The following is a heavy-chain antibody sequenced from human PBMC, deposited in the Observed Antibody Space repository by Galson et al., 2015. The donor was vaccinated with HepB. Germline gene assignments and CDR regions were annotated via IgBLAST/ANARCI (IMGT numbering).Heavy chain of an antibody. D-gene: IGHD3-9*01. CDR1: GFTISSTV. CDR2: IHYSVVGT. CDR3: ARLPTGYPNWFDS. J-gene: IGHJ5*01. V-gene: IGHV3-23*01. Sequence: SLRLSCAGSGFTISSTVMGWVRQAPGKGLEWVAAIHYSVVGTYYVDSVKGRFTISRDSAENTVYLQMNSLRVEDTAVYYCARLPTGYPNWFDSWGQGTLVTVSS.